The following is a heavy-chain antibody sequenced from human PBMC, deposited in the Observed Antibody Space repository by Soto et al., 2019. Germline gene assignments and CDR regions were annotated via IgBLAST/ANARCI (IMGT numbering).Heavy chain of an antibody. CDR3: ARLVGGWYYVDY. CDR2: IYGSGST. D-gene: IGHD6-19*01. V-gene: IGHV4-39*01. Sequence: QLQLQESGPGLVKPSETLSLTCTVSGGSISSSSYYWGWIRQPPGKGLEWIGSIYGSGSTYYNPSLKSRVTISVHTSKNQFALKLSSVTAAETAVYYCARLVGGWYYVDYWGQGTLVTVSS. CDR1: GGSISSSSYY. J-gene: IGHJ4*02.